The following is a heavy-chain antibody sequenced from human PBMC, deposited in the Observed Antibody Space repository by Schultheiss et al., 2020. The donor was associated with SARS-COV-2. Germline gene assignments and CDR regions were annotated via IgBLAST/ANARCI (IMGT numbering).Heavy chain of an antibody. D-gene: IGHD1-26*01. J-gene: IGHJ4*02. V-gene: IGHV1-58*02. CDR1: GFTLLSSV. CDR2: IVVGSGHT. Sequence: SVKVSCKAKTSGFTLLSSVIQWVRQARGQHLEWIGWIVVGSGHTNYAQKFQERVTITRDMSTSTAYMELSSLRSEDTAVYYCAADLGGATRWFDYWGQGTLVTVSS. CDR3: AADLGGATRWFDY.